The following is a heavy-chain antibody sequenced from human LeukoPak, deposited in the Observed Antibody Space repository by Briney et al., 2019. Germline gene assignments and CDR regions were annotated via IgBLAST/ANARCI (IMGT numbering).Heavy chain of an antibody. J-gene: IGHJ6*02. Sequence: GGSLRLSCAASGFTFSSYGMHWVCQAPGKGLEWVAVIWYDGSNKYYADSVKGRFTISRDNSKNTLYLQMNSLRAEDTAVYYCARDYVDTAMVPPYYYYGMDVWGQGTTVTVSS. D-gene: IGHD5-18*01. CDR3: ARDYVDTAMVPPYYYYGMDV. CDR1: GFTFSSYG. V-gene: IGHV3-33*01. CDR2: IWYDGSNK.